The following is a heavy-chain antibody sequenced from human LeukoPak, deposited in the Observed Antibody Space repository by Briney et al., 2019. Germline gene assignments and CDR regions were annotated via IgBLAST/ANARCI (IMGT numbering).Heavy chain of an antibody. J-gene: IGHJ4*02. CDR3: ARDGYSGSDAL. CDR1: GGSISTYY. CDR2: IYHSGST. Sequence: SETLSLTCTVSGGSISTYYWSWIRQPPGKGLEWIGYIYHSGSTNYNPSLKSRVTISVDTSQNQFYLKLSSVTAADTAVYYCARDGYSGSDALWGQGALVTVSS. V-gene: IGHV4-59*01. D-gene: IGHD5-12*01.